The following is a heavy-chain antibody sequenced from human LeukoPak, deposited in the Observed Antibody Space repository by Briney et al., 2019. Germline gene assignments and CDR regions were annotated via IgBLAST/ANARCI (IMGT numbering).Heavy chain of an antibody. V-gene: IGHV3-7*01. D-gene: IGHD5-18*01. Sequence: GGSLRLSCAASGFTFSSYWMSWVRQAPGKGLEWVANIKEDGSEKYYVDSVKGRFTISRDNAKNSLYLQMNSLRAEDTAVYYCASYSVDTGYGYYYFQHWGQGTLVTVSS. CDR1: GFTFSSYW. J-gene: IGHJ1*01. CDR3: ASYSVDTGYGYYYFQH. CDR2: IKEDGSEK.